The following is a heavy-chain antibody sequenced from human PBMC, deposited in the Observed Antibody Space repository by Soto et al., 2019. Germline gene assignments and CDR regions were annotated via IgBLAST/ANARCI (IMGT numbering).Heavy chain of an antibody. J-gene: IGHJ4*02. CDR2: IYWNGIE. V-gene: IGHV2-5*01. CDR1: GFSLTTSGEA. CDR3: AHGEPLDFHF. D-gene: IGHD1-1*01. Sequence: QITLRESGPALVKPTQTLTLTCTFSGFSLTTSGEAVGWIRQPPGKALEWLALIYWNGIERYSPSLKSRLSITKHNSKNHVVLTMANMDPVDTATYFCAHGEPLDFHFWGQGTLVTVSP.